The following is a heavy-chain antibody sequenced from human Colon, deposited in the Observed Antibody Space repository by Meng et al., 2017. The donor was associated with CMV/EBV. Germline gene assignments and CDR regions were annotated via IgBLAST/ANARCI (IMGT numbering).Heavy chain of an antibody. CDR3: VGGFSGSYYMHS. V-gene: IGHV3-74*01. J-gene: IGHJ5*01. D-gene: IGHD1-26*01. CDR2: VNGDGSST. Sequence: GESLKISCAGSGFTFSSYWMHWVRQAPGKGLVWVSRVNGDGSSTNYAASVRGRFSISRDNAKNSVYLQMSRLSAEDTAVYYCVGGFSGSYYMHSWGQGTLVTVSS. CDR1: GFTFSSYW.